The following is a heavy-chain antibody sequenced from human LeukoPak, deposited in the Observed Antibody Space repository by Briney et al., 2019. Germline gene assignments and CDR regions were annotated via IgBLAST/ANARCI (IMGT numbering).Heavy chain of an antibody. D-gene: IGHD3-22*01. CDR1: GYSISSGYY. V-gene: IGHV4-38-2*02. Sequence: SETLSLTCTVSGYSISSGYYWGWIRQPPGKGLEWIGSIYHSGSTYYNPSLKSRVTISVDTSKNQFSLKLSSVTAADTAVYYCARASLNYYDSSGYYSFDYWGQGTLATVSS. CDR2: IYHSGST. CDR3: ARASLNYYDSSGYYSFDY. J-gene: IGHJ4*02.